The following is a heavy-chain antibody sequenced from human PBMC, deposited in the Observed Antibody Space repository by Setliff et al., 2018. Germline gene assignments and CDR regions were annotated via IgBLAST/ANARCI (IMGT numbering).Heavy chain of an antibody. CDR2: ISAYNDNK. D-gene: IGHD3-10*01. V-gene: IGHV1-18*01. Sequence: ASVKVSCKASGGTFRTDGISWVRQAPGQGLEWMGWISAYNDNKNYAQKFQGRVTMTTDTSTNTVFMELRSLRSDDTAMFYCARVVYYASGSSLSYGMDVWGQGTAVTV. CDR3: ARVVYYASGSSLSYGMDV. CDR1: GGTFRTDG. J-gene: IGHJ6*02.